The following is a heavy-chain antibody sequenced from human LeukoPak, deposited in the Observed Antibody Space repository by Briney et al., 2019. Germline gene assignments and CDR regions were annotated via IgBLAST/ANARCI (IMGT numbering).Heavy chain of an antibody. Sequence: ASVKVSCEASGYTFTSYYMHWVRQAPGQGLEWMGIINPSGGSTSYAQKFQGRVTMTRDTSTSTVYMELSSLRSEDTAVYYCARGPDAGYGDYLSHYYYYYYMDVWGKGTTVTVSS. CDR1: GYTFTSYY. CDR3: ARGPDAGYGDYLSHYYYYYYMDV. J-gene: IGHJ6*03. V-gene: IGHV1-46*01. D-gene: IGHD4-17*01. CDR2: INPSGGST.